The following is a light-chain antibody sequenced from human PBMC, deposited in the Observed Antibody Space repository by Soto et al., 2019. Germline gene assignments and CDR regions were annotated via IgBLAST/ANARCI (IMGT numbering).Light chain of an antibody. J-gene: IGLJ1*01. CDR3: QVWDSSSDVYV. CDR2: YDS. Sequence: SYELTQPPSVSVAPGKTARITCGGNNIGSKSVHWYQQKPGQAPVLVIYYDSDRPSGIPERFSGSNSGNTATLTISRVEAGDEADYYCQVWDSSSDVYVFGTGTKLTVL. V-gene: IGLV3-21*04. CDR1: NIGSKS.